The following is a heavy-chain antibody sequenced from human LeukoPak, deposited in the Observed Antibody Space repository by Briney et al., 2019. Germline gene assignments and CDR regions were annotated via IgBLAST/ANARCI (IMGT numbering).Heavy chain of an antibody. D-gene: IGHD3-10*01. CDR1: GFTFSSYA. V-gene: IGHV3-30*01. CDR3: ARGESVFYYYYYMDV. J-gene: IGHJ6*03. CDR2: ISYDGSKK. Sequence: PGGSLRLSCAASGFTFSSYAMHWVRQAPGKGLEWVAVISYDGSKKYYADSVKGRFTISRDNSKNTLYLQMNSLRAEDTAVYYCARGESVFYYYYYMDVWGKGTTVTVSS.